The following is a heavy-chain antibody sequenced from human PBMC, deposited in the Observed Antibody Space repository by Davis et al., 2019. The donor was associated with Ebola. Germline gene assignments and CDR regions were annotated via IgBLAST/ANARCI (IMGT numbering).Heavy chain of an antibody. V-gene: IGHV3-21*01. J-gene: IGHJ4*02. CDR3: ARQAARPDY. Sequence: GESLKISCAASGFTFSSYWMSWVRQAPGKGLERVSSISSSSSYIYYADSVKGRFTISRDNAKNSLYLQMNSLRAEDTAVYYCARQAARPDYWGQGTLVTVSS. D-gene: IGHD6-6*01. CDR1: GFTFSSYW. CDR2: ISSSSSYI.